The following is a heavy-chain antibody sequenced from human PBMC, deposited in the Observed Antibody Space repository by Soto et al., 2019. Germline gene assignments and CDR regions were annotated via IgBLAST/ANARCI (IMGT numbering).Heavy chain of an antibody. Sequence: GGSLRLSCVASGFTFSSYAISWVRQAPGKGLEWVSAISGSGGSTYYADSVKGRFTISRDNSKNTLYLQMNSLRAEDTAVYYCAKDLAGTTNYWGQGTLVTVSS. CDR2: ISGSGGST. CDR1: GFTFSSYA. J-gene: IGHJ4*02. D-gene: IGHD1-7*01. V-gene: IGHV3-23*01. CDR3: AKDLAGTTNY.